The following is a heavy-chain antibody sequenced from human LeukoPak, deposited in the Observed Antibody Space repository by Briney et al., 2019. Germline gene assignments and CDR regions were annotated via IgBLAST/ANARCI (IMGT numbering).Heavy chain of an antibody. D-gene: IGHD5-18*01. J-gene: IGHJ6*02. V-gene: IGHV3-7*05. CDR2: IKQDGSEK. CDR1: GFTFSSYA. Sequence: GGSLRLSCAASGFTFSSYAMSWVRQAPGKGLEWVANIKQDGSEKYYVDSVKGRFTISRDNAKNSLYLQMNSLRAEDTAVYYCAKDGVDTAMVPYGMDVWGQGTTVTVSS. CDR3: AKDGVDTAMVPYGMDV.